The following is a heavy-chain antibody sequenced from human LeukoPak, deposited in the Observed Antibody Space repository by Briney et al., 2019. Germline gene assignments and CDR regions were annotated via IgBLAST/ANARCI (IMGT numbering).Heavy chain of an antibody. J-gene: IGHJ4*02. CDR2: PYSSGSA. CDR3: ARHGSDAYCGGDCYTFDY. Sequence: SENLSLTCSGSGGSINSFYWSWNRPAPGHGLEWIGNPYSSGSANYKPSFKSRVTISVDKSKNQCYLKLSSVTAADTAVYYCARHGSDAYCGGDCYTFDYWGQGTLVTVSS. D-gene: IGHD2-21*02. V-gene: IGHV4-59*08. CDR1: GGSINSFY.